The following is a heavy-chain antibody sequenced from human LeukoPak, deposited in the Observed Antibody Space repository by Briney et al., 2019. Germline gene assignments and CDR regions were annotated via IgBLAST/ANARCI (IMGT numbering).Heavy chain of an antibody. J-gene: IGHJ4*02. D-gene: IGHD5-18*01. CDR3: AKDRQRGYTAMATQVDY. V-gene: IGHV3-30-3*01. Sequence: PGGSLRLSCAASGFTFSSYAMHWVRQAPGKGLEWVAVISYDGSYKYYADSVKGRFTISRDNSKSTLYLQMNSLRAEDTAVYYCAKDRQRGYTAMATQVDYWGQGTLVTVSS. CDR2: ISYDGSYK. CDR1: GFTFSSYA.